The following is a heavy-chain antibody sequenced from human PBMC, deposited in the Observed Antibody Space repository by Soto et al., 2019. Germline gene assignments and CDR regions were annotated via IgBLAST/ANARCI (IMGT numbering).Heavy chain of an antibody. Sequence: EVQLVESGGGLVKPGGYLRLSCAASGFTFSSYSMNWVRQAPGKGLEWVSSISSSSSYIYYADSVKGRFTISRDNAKNSLYLQMNSLRAEDTAVYYCARVDCSSTSCYRFDYWGQGTLVTVSS. D-gene: IGHD2-2*01. CDR1: GFTFSSYS. V-gene: IGHV3-21*01. CDR2: ISSSSSYI. J-gene: IGHJ4*02. CDR3: ARVDCSSTSCYRFDY.